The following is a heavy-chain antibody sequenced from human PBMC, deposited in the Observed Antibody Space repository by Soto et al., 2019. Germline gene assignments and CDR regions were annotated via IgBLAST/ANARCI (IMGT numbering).Heavy chain of an antibody. D-gene: IGHD6-13*01. CDR2: IYYSGST. CDR3: ARGVSQQLVPDY. V-gene: IGHV4-30-4*01. Sequence: SETLSLTCAVSGDSISSGYHWSWIRQPPGKGLEWIGYIYYSGSTYYNPSLKSRVTISVDTSKNQFSLKLSSVTAADTAVYYCARGVSQQLVPDYWGQGTLVTVSS. J-gene: IGHJ4*02. CDR1: GDSISSGYH.